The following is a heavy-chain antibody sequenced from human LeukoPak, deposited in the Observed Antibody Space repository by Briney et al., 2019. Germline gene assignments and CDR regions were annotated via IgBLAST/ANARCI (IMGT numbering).Heavy chain of an antibody. CDR3: ARDRLEYYYGMDV. D-gene: IGHD6-19*01. J-gene: IGHJ6*02. V-gene: IGHV3-21*01. CDR1: GFTFSSYS. CDR2: ISSSSSYI. Sequence: PGGSLRLSCAASGFTFSSYSMNWVRQSPGKGLEWVSSISSSSSYIYYADSVKGRFTISRDNATNSLYLQINSLRAEDTPVYYCARDRLEYYYGMDVWGQGTTVTVSS.